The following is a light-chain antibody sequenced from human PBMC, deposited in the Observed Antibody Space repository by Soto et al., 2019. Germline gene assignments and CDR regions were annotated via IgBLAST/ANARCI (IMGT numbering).Light chain of an antibody. CDR1: QSLSSSY. J-gene: IGKJ2*01. CDR2: DGS. CDR3: QQYGTSPTT. Sequence: DTVLTQSPGTLSLSPGERATLSCRASQSLSSSYLAWYQRRPGQAPRLLIYDGSRRATGIPDRFSGRGSGPAFTHTISRLDPEDCAVYYRQQYGTSPTTFGQGTELEIK. V-gene: IGKV3-20*01.